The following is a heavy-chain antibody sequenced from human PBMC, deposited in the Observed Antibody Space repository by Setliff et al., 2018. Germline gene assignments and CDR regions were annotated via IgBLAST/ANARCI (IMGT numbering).Heavy chain of an antibody. D-gene: IGHD2-15*01. J-gene: IGHJ4*02. V-gene: IGHV1-18*01. CDR3: AREVYGSGGRCYGQMPAALGH. CDR2: ISPYNGNT. Sequence: ASVKVPCQASGYTFKTYGFTWVRQAPGRGLEWMGWISPYNGNTNAAQKFQCRVTMTTDTSTSTAYMELKRVIYVYTAAYYCAREVYGSGGRCYGQMPAALGHWGQGTLVTVS. CDR1: GYTFKTYG.